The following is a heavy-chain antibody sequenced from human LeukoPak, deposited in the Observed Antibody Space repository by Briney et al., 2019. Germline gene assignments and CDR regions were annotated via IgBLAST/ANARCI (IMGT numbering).Heavy chain of an antibody. CDR3: ARDQGYGGQNAFDI. D-gene: IGHD4-23*01. J-gene: IGHJ3*02. V-gene: IGHV3-21*01. Sequence: PGGSLRLSCAASGFTFSSYAMSWVRQAPGKGLEWVSSISSSSSYIYYADSVKGRFTISRDNAKNSLYLQMNSLRAEDTAVYYCARDQGYGGQNAFDIWGQGTMVTVSS. CDR1: GFTFSSYA. CDR2: ISSSSSYI.